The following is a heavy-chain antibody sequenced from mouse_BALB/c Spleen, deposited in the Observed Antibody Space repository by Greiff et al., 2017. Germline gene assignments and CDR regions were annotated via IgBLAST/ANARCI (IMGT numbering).Heavy chain of an antibody. J-gene: IGHJ2*01. CDR2: IRNKANGYTT. D-gene: IGHD2-2*01. V-gene: IGHV7-3*02. CDR3: ARDIYYGYGGDY. Sequence: EVKVVESGGGLVQPGGSLRLSCATSGFTFTDYYMSWVRQPPGKALEWLGFIRNKANGYTTEYSASVKGRFTISRDNSQSILYLQMNTLRAEDSATYYCARDIYYGYGGDYWGQGTTLTVSS. CDR1: GFTFTDYY.